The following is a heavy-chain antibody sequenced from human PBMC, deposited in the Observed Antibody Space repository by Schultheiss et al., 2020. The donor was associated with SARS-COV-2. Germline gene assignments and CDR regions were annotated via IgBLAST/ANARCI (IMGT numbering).Heavy chain of an antibody. CDR3: ARVRWLRDYYYYYGMDV. CDR2: INGDGTTT. D-gene: IGHD5-12*01. Sequence: GGSLRLSCAASGFTFSNYWMHWVRQAPGKGLMWVSRINGDGTTTNYAGSVKGRFTISRDNSKNTLYLQMNSLRAEDTAVYYCARVRWLRDYYYYYGMDVWGQGTTVTVSS. V-gene: IGHV3-74*01. J-gene: IGHJ6*02. CDR1: GFTFSNYW.